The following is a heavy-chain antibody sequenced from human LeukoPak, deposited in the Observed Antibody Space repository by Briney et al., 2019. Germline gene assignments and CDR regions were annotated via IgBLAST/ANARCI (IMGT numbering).Heavy chain of an antibody. D-gene: IGHD6-25*01. CDR1: GFTFSSYA. V-gene: IGHV3-23*01. CDR3: ASGHKTNLNY. Sequence: GGSLRLSCAASGFTFSSYAMSWVRQAQGKGLGWVSSISASGESTYYADSVKGRFTISRDNAKNTLYLQMNTMRAEDTAVYYSASGHKTNLNYWGQGTLVTVSS. CDR2: ISASGEST. J-gene: IGHJ4*02.